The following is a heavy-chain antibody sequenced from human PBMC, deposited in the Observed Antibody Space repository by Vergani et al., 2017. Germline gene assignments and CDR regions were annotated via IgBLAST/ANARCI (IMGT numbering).Heavy chain of an antibody. CDR3: ARDSTSPVGSDY. CDR2: ISGRGDTI. J-gene: IGHJ4*02. Sequence: QVQLVESGGGLVKPGGSLRLSCAASGFIFSDYYMTWIRQTPGKGLEWISQISGRGDTIYYAASVRGRFSVSRDNANNSLYLQMNSLRVGDSAIYYCARDSTSPVGSDYWGLGTLVTVSS. D-gene: IGHD3-10*01. CDR1: GFIFSDYY. V-gene: IGHV3-11*04.